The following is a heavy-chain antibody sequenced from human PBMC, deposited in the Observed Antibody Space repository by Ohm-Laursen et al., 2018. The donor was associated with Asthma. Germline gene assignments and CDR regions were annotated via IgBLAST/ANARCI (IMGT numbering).Heavy chain of an antibody. CDR2: IYYSGST. CDR1: GGSISSGGYY. CDR3: ARDSDAYFDY. V-gene: IGHV4-31*03. Sequence: TLSLTCIVSGGSISSGGYYWSWIRQHPGKGLEWIGYIYYSGSTYYNPSLKSRVTISVDTSKNQFSLKLSSVTAADTAVYYCARDSDAYFDYWGQGTLVTVSS. J-gene: IGHJ4*02. D-gene: IGHD2-8*01.